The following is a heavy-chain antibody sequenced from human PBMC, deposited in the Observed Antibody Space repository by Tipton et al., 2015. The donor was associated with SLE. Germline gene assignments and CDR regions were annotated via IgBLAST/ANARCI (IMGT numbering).Heavy chain of an antibody. Sequence: TLSLTCAVYGGSFSGYYWSWIRQPPGKGLEWIGEINHSGSTNYNPSLKSRVTISVDTSKNQFSLKLSSVAAADTAVYYCARVGFSRIDYWGQGTLVTVSS. CDR3: ARVGFSRIDY. D-gene: IGHD6-13*01. CDR2: INHSGST. V-gene: IGHV4-34*01. J-gene: IGHJ4*02. CDR1: GGSFSGYY.